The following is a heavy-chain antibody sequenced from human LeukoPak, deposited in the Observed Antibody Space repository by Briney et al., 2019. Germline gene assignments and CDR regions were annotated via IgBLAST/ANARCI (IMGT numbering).Heavy chain of an antibody. CDR2: INHSGST. Sequence: SETLSLTCAVYGGSFSGYYWSWIRQPPGKGLEWIGEINHSGSTNYNPSLKSRVTISVDTSKNQFSLKLSSVTAAGTAVYYCARGGRSSGWYRYWGQGTLVTVSS. J-gene: IGHJ4*02. V-gene: IGHV4-34*01. CDR3: ARGGRSSGWYRY. D-gene: IGHD6-19*01. CDR1: GGSFSGYY.